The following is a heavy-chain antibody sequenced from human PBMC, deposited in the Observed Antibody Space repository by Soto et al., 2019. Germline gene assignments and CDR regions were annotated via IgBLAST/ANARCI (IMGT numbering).Heavy chain of an antibody. CDR1: GFTFRSYC. CDR3: ANDLDLYYYYGMDV. Sequence: GVTLRLSCAASGFTFRSYCMGWVRSAPGKGLEWVAVISYDGSNKYYADSVKGRFTISRDNSKNTLYLQMNSLRAEDTAVYYCANDLDLYYYYGMDVWGQGTTVTVSS. J-gene: IGHJ6*02. CDR2: ISYDGSNK. V-gene: IGHV3-30*18. D-gene: IGHD3-3*01.